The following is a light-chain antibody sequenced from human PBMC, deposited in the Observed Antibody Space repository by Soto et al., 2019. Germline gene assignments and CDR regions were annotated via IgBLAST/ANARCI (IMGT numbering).Light chain of an antibody. Sequence: EIVLTQSPGTLSLSPGEGATLSCRASQSVSGSYLAWYQQKPGQAPRLLIYGASNRATGVPDRFSGSESGTDFTLTIDRLEPEDLGVDYCQQYGSSPPYTFGQGTRLEIK. J-gene: IGKJ2*01. CDR3: QQYGSSPPYT. CDR1: QSVSGSY. CDR2: GAS. V-gene: IGKV3-20*01.